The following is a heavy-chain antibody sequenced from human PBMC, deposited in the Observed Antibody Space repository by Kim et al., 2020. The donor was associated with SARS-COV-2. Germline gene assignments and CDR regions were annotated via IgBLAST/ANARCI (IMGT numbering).Heavy chain of an antibody. J-gene: IGHJ3*02. CDR2: INPNSGGT. CDR3: ARVRRSSSWYQGFGNAFDI. CDR1: GYTFTGYY. D-gene: IGHD6-13*01. Sequence: ASVKVSCKASGYTFTGYYMHWVRQAPGQGLEWMGWINPNSGGTNYAQKFQGRVTMTRDTSISTAYMELSRLRSDDTAVYYCARVRRSSSWYQGFGNAFDIWGQGTMVTVSS. V-gene: IGHV1-2*02.